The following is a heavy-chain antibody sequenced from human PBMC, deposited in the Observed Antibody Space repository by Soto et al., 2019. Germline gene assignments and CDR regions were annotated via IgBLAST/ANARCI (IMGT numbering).Heavy chain of an antibody. V-gene: IGHV1-69*01. CDR2: IIPIFGTA. J-gene: IGHJ4*02. CDR3: AREGGYPGGLSFDY. CDR1: GGTFSSYA. Sequence: QVQLVQSGAEVKKPGSSVTVSCKASGGTFSSYAISWVRQAPGQGLEWLGGIIPIFGTANYAQKFQGRVTITADESTSTAYMELSSLRSEDTAVYYCAREGGYPGGLSFDYWGQGTLVTVSS. D-gene: IGHD5-12*01.